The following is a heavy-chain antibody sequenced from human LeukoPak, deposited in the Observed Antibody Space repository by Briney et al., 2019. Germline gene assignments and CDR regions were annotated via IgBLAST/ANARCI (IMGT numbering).Heavy chain of an antibody. CDR1: GFAFSSYN. CDR2: ISTTSTYM. Sequence: GGSLRLSCAASGFAFSSYNMKWVRQAPGKGLEWVSFISTTSTYMYYADSAKGRFTVSRDNSKNLLYLQMDSLRVEDTAVYYCARAGTCSSTSCDGGIEYWGQGTLVTVSS. V-gene: IGHV3-21*06. D-gene: IGHD2-2*01. CDR3: ARAGTCSSTSCDGGIEY. J-gene: IGHJ4*02.